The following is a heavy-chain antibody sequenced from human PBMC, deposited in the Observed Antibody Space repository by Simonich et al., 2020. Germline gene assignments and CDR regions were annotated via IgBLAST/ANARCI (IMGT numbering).Heavy chain of an antibody. CDR2: IRSKDNSYAT. D-gene: IGHD3-10*01. CDR3: TRFDYYGSGSYYFDY. V-gene: IGHV3-73*02. J-gene: IGHJ4*02. CDR1: GFTFSGSA. Sequence: EVQLVESGGGLVQPGGSLKLSCAASGFTFSGSAMHWVRQASGKGLEWVGRIRSKDNSYATAYAASVKGRFTIARDDSKNTAYLQMNILKTEDTAVYYCTRFDYYGSGSYYFDYWGQGTLVTVSS.